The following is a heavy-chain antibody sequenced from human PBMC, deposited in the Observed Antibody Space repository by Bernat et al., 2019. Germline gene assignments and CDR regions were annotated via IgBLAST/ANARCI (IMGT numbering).Heavy chain of an antibody. D-gene: IGHD3-16*01. J-gene: IGHJ4*02. CDR3: ALRGGATFDY. V-gene: IGHV3-43*02. Sequence: EVQLVESGGGVVQPGGSLRLSRAASGFTFDDYAMHWVRQAPGKGLEWVSLISGDGGSTYYADSVKGRFTTSRDNRKNSLYLQMNSLRTEDTALYYCALRGGATFDYWGQGTLVTVSS. CDR2: ISGDGGST. CDR1: GFTFDDYA.